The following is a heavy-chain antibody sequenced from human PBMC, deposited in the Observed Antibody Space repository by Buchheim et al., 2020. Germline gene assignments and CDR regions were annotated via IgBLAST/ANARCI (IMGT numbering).Heavy chain of an antibody. Sequence: QVQLVESGGGVVQPGRSLRLSCAASGFTFSSYGMHWVRQAPGKGLEWVAVISYDGSNKYYADSVKGRFTIYRDNSKNTLYLQMNSLRAEDTAVYYCATGIVGATGNDYWGQGTL. CDR3: ATGIVGATGNDY. J-gene: IGHJ4*02. V-gene: IGHV3-30*03. CDR2: ISYDGSNK. D-gene: IGHD1-26*01. CDR1: GFTFSSYG.